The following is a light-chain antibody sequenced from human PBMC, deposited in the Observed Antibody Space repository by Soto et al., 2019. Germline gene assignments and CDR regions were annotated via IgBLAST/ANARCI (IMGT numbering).Light chain of an antibody. V-gene: IGLV2-14*01. CDR3: SSYTSSRSDVV. Sequence: QSVLTQPAYVSGSPGQSITISCTGTSSDVGGYNYVSWYQQHPGKAPKLMIYDVSNRPSGVSNRFSGSKSGNTASLTISGLQAEDEADYYCSSYTSSRSDVVFGGGTKVTVL. CDR2: DVS. J-gene: IGLJ2*01. CDR1: SSDVGGYNY.